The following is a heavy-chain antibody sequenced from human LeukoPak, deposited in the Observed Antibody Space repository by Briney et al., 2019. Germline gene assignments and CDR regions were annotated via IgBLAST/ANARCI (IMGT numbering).Heavy chain of an antibody. Sequence: PSETLSLTCTVSGGSISSSSYYWGWIRQPPGKGLEWIGSIYYSGSTYYNPSLKSRVTISVDTSKKQFSLKLSSVTAADTAVYYCARPHSLWRWFDPWGQGTLVTVSS. J-gene: IGHJ5*02. CDR1: GGSISSSSYY. CDR3: ARPHSLWRWFDP. CDR2: IYYSGST. V-gene: IGHV4-39*01. D-gene: IGHD1-1*01.